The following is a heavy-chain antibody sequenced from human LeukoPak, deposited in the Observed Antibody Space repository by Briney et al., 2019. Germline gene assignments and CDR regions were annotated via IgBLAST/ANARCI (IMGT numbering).Heavy chain of an antibody. J-gene: IGHJ4*02. D-gene: IGHD1-26*01. CDR2: INWNGGST. CDR3: ANQKYSGSYGADY. V-gene: IGHV3-20*04. CDR1: GFTFDDYG. Sequence: GGSLRLSCAASGFTFDDYGMSWVRQAPGKGLEWVSGINWNGGSTGYADSVKGRFTISRDNSKNTLYLQMNSLRADDTAVYYCANQKYSGSYGADYWGQGTLVTVSS.